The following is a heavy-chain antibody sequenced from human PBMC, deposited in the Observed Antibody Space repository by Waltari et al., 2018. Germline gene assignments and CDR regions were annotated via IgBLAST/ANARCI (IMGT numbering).Heavy chain of an antibody. CDR1: GGSFSGYY. CDR2: IDSTGYS. Sequence: QVQLRQWGAGLLRPSETLSLNCAVDGGSFSGYYWPWVRQSPGKGMEWVGEIDSTGYSKYNSALESRVTLSADMSKRQVSLTLNFVTAADSAVYFCARGENGYYYGSGKNYAMDVWGQGTPVTVSS. CDR3: ARGENGYYYGSGKNYAMDV. V-gene: IGHV4-34*01. J-gene: IGHJ6*02. D-gene: IGHD3-10*01.